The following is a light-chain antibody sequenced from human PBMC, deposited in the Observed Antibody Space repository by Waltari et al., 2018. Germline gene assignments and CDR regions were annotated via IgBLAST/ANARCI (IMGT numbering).Light chain of an antibody. J-gene: IGKJ4*01. CDR3: QHYNNWPPLT. V-gene: IGKV3-15*01. CDR1: QSVSSN. Sequence: EIVMTQSPATLSVSPGERATLSCRASQSVSSNLAWYQQKPGQAPRLLNYGASTRATGIPARFSVSGSGTEFTLTISSLQSGDFAVYYCQHYNNWPPLTFGGGTKVEIK. CDR2: GAS.